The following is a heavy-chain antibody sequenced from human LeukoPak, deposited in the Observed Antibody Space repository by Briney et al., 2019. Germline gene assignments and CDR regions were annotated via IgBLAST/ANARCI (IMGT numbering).Heavy chain of an antibody. CDR3: ARDSLSGSSYDAFDI. CDR2: IHYNGGT. D-gene: IGHD1-26*01. Sequence: PSETLSLTCTVSGGSISSYYWTWIRQPPGKGLEWIGYIHYNGGTNYNPSLKSRVTISVDTSKNHFSLKLSSVTAADTAVYYCARDSLSGSSYDAFDIWGQGTMVTVSS. J-gene: IGHJ3*02. V-gene: IGHV4-59*01. CDR1: GGSISSYY.